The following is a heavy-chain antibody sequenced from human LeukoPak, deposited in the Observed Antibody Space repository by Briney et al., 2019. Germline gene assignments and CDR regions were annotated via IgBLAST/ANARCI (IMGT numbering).Heavy chain of an antibody. J-gene: IGHJ4*02. CDR1: GGSISSYY. D-gene: IGHD3-22*01. Sequence: SETLSLTCTVSGGSISSYYWSWIRQPPGKGLEWIGYIYYSGSTNYNPSLKSRVTISEDTSKNQFSLKLSSVTAADTAVYYCARADSSGYYVLDFWAQGTLVTVSS. CDR3: ARADSSGYYVLDF. CDR2: IYYSGST. V-gene: IGHV4-59*01.